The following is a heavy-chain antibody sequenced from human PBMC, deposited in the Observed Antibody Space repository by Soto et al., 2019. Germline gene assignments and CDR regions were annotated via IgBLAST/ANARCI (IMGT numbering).Heavy chain of an antibody. V-gene: IGHV4-30-4*01. CDR2: IDYSEST. CDR3: ARGGRTIFGRYFDY. CDR1: GGSISSGDYY. J-gene: IGHJ4*02. Sequence: QVQLQESGPGLVKPSQTLSLTCTVSGGSISSGDYYWSWIRQPPGKGLEWIGYIDYSESTYYNPSLRSRLTISVDTSKNQFSLKLSSVTAADTAVYYCARGGRTIFGRYFDYWGQGTLVTVSS. D-gene: IGHD3-3*01.